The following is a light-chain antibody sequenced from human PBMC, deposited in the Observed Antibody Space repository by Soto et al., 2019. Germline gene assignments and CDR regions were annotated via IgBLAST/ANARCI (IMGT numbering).Light chain of an antibody. CDR3: GSWDSSLSAYV. CDR2: DVS. J-gene: IGLJ1*01. V-gene: IGLV2-11*01. CDR1: YSDIGSYND. Sequence: QSALTQPRSVSGSPGQSVTISCTGTYSDIGSYNDVSWYQHHPAKAPRLMIFDVSQRPSGVPDRFSGSKSGNTASLTISGSQTGDEADYYCGSWDSSLSAYVFATGTKVTVL.